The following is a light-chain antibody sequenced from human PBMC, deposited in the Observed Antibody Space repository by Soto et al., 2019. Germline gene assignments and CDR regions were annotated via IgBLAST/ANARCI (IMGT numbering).Light chain of an antibody. CDR3: QQSYSTPYT. J-gene: IGKJ2*01. Sequence: DIQLAQSPSFLSASVGDRVTITCRASQGISSYLAWYQQKPGKAPKLLIYGASTLQSGVPSRFSGSGSGTEFTLTISSLQPEDFATYYCQQSYSTPYTFGQGTKLEIK. V-gene: IGKV1-9*01. CDR1: QGISSY. CDR2: GAS.